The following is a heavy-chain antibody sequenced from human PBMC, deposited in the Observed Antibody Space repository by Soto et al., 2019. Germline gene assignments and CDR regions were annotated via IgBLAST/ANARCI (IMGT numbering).Heavy chain of an antibody. CDR1: GFTFSDYY. D-gene: IGHD4-4*01. V-gene: IGHV3-11*01. CDR2: ISSSGSTI. CDR3: ASDYSNSPNWFDP. Sequence: GGSGRLSCAASGFTFSDYYMSWIRQAPGKGLEWVSYISSSGSTIYYADSVKGRFTISRDNAKNSLYLQMNSLRAEDTAVYYCASDYSNSPNWFDPWGQGTLVTVSS. J-gene: IGHJ5*02.